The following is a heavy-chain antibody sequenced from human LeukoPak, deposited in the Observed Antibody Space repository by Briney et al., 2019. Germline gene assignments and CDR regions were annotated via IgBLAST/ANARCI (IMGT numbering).Heavy chain of an antibody. CDR3: ARGSSGWPYYLDY. V-gene: IGHV3-48*01. Sequence: GGSLRLSCAASGFTFSSYSMNWVRQAPGKGLEWISYISSSSGNIYYADSVKGRFTISRDNAENSLYLQMNSLRAEDSAIYYCARGSSGWPYYLDYWGQGTLVTVSS. CDR2: ISSSSGNI. D-gene: IGHD6-19*01. CDR1: GFTFSSYS. J-gene: IGHJ4*02.